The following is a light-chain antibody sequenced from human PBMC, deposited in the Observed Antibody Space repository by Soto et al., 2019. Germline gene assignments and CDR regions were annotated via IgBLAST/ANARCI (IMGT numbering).Light chain of an antibody. CDR2: GAS. CDR3: QQYGSSSYT. J-gene: IGKJ2*01. Sequence: IVLTQSPGTLSLSPGERATLSCRASQSVSSSYLAWYQQKPGQAPRLLIYGASSRATGIPDRFSGSGSGTDFTITISRLEPEDSAVYYCQQYGSSSYTFGQGTKLEIK. V-gene: IGKV3-20*01. CDR1: QSVSSSY.